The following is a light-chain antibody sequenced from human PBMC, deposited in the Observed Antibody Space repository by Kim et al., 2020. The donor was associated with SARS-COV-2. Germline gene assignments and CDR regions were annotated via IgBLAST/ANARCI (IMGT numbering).Light chain of an antibody. Sequence: ASVGDRVTITCRASQSISNYLNWYQQKPGKAPKLLIYAACSLQSGVPSRFSGSGSGTEFTLTISSLQREDFATYYCQQSYRTPYTSGQGTKLEI. CDR3: QQSYRTPYT. CDR2: AAC. J-gene: IGKJ2*01. CDR1: QSISNY. V-gene: IGKV1-39*01.